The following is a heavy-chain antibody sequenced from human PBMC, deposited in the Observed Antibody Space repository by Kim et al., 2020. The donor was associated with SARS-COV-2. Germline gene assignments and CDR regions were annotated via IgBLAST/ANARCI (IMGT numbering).Heavy chain of an antibody. J-gene: IGHJ4*02. D-gene: IGHD6-13*01. V-gene: IGHV3-30*10. CDR3: ARDIAAGGTFDY. Sequence: CYRDCVKGRFTISRDNTKNAMYLPMNSLGAEDTAVYYCARDIAAGGTFDYWGQGTLVTVSS.